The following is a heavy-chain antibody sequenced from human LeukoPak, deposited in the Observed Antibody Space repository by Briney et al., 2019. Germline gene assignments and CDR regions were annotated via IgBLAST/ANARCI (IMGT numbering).Heavy chain of an antibody. V-gene: IGHV4-34*01. Sequence: SETLSLTCAVYGGSFSGYYWSWILQPPGKGLKWIGEINHSGSTNYNPSLKSRVTISVDTSKNQFSLKLSSVTAADTAVYYCARFRYYYYGMDVWGQGTTVTVSS. CDR3: ARFRYYYYGMDV. CDR1: GGSFSGYY. CDR2: INHSGST. J-gene: IGHJ6*02.